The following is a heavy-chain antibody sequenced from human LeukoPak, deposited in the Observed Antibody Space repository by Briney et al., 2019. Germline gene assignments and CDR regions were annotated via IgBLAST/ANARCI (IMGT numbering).Heavy chain of an antibody. CDR3: ARDTGYSSGWYYFDY. Sequence: SETLSLTCTVSGGSISSYYWSWIRQPPGKGLEWIGYIYYSGSTNYNSSLKSRVTISVDTSKNQFSLKLSSLTAADTSVYYCARDTGYSSGWYYFDYWGQGTLVTVSS. CDR1: GGSISSYY. CDR2: IYYSGST. V-gene: IGHV4-59*01. D-gene: IGHD6-19*01. J-gene: IGHJ4*02.